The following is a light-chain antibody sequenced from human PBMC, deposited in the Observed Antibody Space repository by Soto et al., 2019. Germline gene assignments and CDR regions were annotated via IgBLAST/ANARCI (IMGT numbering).Light chain of an antibody. J-gene: IGKJ1*01. V-gene: IGKV1-27*01. CDR3: QNYHSAPWT. CDR1: QAISNF. CDR2: GAS. Sequence: IQMTQSPSTLSASVGDRVTITCRASQAISNFLAWYQQKPGKVPKLLMYGASTLPSGVPSRFSGSGSGTDFTLTISSLQPEDVATYYCQNYHSAPWTFGQRTKVEIK.